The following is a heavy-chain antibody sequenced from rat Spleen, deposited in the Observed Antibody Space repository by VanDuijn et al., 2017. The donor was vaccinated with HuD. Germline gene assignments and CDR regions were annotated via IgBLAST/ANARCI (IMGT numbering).Heavy chain of an antibody. Sequence: EVQLVESGGGLVQPGRSLKLSCAASGFTFSDYNMAWVRQAPKKGLEWVATISYDGDNTYYRDSVKGRFSISRDNAQNTLYLQMNSLRSEDTATYYCARDGVTFDCWGQGVMVTVSS. CDR1: GFTFSDYN. CDR2: ISYDGDNT. V-gene: IGHV5-7*01. J-gene: IGHJ2*01. D-gene: IGHD4-5*01. CDR3: ARDGVTFDC.